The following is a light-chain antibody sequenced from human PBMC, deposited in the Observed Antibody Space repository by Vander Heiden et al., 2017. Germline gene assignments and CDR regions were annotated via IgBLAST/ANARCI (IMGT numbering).Light chain of an antibody. J-gene: IGKJ2*01. CDR3: QQYNNWPPYT. V-gene: IGKV3-15*01. Sequence: EIVMTRSPATLSVSPGDTATLSCIASQSVSSNLAWYQQKPGQAPRLRIYGASTRATGIAARFRGSGSGTEFTLTISSLQSEDFTVYYCQQYNNWPPYTFGQGTRLEIK. CDR1: QSVSSN. CDR2: GAS.